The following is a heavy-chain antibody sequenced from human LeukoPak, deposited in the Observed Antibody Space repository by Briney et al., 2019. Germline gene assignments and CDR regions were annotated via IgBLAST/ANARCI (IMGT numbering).Heavy chain of an antibody. D-gene: IGHD2-21*02. V-gene: IGHV1-2*02. CDR1: GYTFTSYA. Sequence: ASVKVSCKASGYTFTSYAMNWVRQAPGQGLEWMGWINPNSGGTNYAQKFQGRVTMTRDTSISTAYMELSRLRSDDTAVYYCARRPAYCGGDCLDYWGQGTLVTVSS. J-gene: IGHJ4*02. CDR3: ARRPAYCGGDCLDY. CDR2: INPNSGGT.